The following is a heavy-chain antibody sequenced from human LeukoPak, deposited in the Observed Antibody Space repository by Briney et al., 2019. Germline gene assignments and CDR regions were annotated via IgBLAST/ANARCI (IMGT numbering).Heavy chain of an antibody. CDR3: ARRYYYGSGRNGMDV. Sequence: GGSLRLSCAASGFTFSDYYMSWIRQAPGKGLEWVSYISSSGSTIYYADSVKGRFTISRDNAKNLLYLQMNSLRAEDTAVYYCARRYYYGSGRNGMDVWGQGTTVTVSS. D-gene: IGHD3-10*01. CDR2: ISSSGSTI. V-gene: IGHV3-11*01. J-gene: IGHJ6*02. CDR1: GFTFSDYY.